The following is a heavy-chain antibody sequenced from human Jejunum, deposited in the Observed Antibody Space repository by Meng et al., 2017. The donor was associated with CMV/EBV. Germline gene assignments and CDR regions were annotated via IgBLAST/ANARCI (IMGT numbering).Heavy chain of an antibody. CDR1: GYSNNKVDYY. D-gene: IGHD3-10*01. CDR3: ARGSGGMTAFDS. J-gene: IGHJ4*02. Sequence: VSGYSNNKVDYYGSWIRQHPGKGLGWIGYMYRSGTTYHNPSLRGRVVISIDTSKNQFSLNVNSMTAADTAVYYCARGSGGMTAFDSWGQGTLVTVSS. V-gene: IGHV4-31*02. CDR2: MYRSGTT.